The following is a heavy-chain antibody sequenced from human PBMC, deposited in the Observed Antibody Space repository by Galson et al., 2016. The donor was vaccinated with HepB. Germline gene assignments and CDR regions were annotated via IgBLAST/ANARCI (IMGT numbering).Heavy chain of an antibody. Sequence: SLRLSCAAHGFDFTNFWMNWLRQAPGGGLEWVANINEDGSVKYYVDSVRGRFTISRDNAKNALYLHMSSLRAEDTATYYCARVQRTIPSFGVAPCYFGAWGQGTLVTVSS. CDR1: GFDFTNFW. J-gene: IGHJ5*02. V-gene: IGHV3-7*04. CDR3: ARVQRTIPSFGVAPCYFGA. CDR2: INEDGSVK. D-gene: IGHD3-3*01.